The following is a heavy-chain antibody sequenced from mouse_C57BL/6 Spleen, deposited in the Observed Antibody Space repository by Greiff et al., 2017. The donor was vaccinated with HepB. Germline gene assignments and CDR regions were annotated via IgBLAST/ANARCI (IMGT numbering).Heavy chain of an antibody. Sequence: EVNVVESGGGLVKPGGSLKLSCAASGFTFSSYAMSWVRQTPEKRLEWVATISDGGSYTYYPDNVKGRFTISRDNAKNNLYLQMSHLKSEDTAMYYCARRFTTVVAEYFDVWGTGTTVTVSS. J-gene: IGHJ1*03. CDR2: ISDGGSYT. D-gene: IGHD1-1*01. V-gene: IGHV5-4*03. CDR3: ARRFTTVVAEYFDV. CDR1: GFTFSSYA.